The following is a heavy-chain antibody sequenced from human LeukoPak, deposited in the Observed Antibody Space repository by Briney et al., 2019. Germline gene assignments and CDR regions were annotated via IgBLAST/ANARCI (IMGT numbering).Heavy chain of an antibody. J-gene: IGHJ4*02. CDR1: GFSLSTSGVG. Sequence: SGPTLVNPTQTLTVTCTFSGFSLSTSGVGVGWIRQPPGKALEWLALIYWDDDKRYSPSLKSRLTIIKDTSKNQVVLTLTNVDPVDTATYYCAHRSRAYTSPWFLGAFDYWGQGTLVTVSS. CDR3: AHRSRAYTSPWFLGAFDY. V-gene: IGHV2-5*02. CDR2: IYWDDDK. D-gene: IGHD5-18*01.